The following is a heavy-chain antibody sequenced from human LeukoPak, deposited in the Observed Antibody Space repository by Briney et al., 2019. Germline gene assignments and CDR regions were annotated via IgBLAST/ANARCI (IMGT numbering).Heavy chain of an antibody. D-gene: IGHD3-10*01. V-gene: IGHV3-33*06. CDR3: AKDPGSGYYSLYFDY. J-gene: IGHJ4*02. CDR2: IWNDGNNN. CDR1: GFTFSSYG. Sequence: GGSLRLSCAASGFTFSSYGMHWVRQAPGKGLEWVAVIWNDGNNNYYADSVKGRFTISRDNSKNTLYLQMNSLRAEDTAVYYCAKDPGSGYYSLYFDYWGQGTLVTVSS.